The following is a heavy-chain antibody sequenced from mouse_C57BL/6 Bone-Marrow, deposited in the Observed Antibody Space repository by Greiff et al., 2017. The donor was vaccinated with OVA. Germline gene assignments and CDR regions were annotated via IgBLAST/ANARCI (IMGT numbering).Heavy chain of an antibody. D-gene: IGHD1-1*01. CDR3: ARGYYCSGEGDY. Sequence: VQLQQPGAELVMPGASVKLSCKASGYTFTSYWMHWVKQRPGQGLEWIGEIDPSDSYTNYNQKFKGKSTLTVDKSSSTAYMPLSSLTSEDSAVYYCARGYYCSGEGDYWGQGTTLTVSS. V-gene: IGHV1-69*01. J-gene: IGHJ2*01. CDR2: IDPSDSYT. CDR1: GYTFTSYW.